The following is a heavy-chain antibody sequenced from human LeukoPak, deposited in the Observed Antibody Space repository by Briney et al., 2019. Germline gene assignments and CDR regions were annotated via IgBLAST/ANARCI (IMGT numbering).Heavy chain of an antibody. CDR3: TTDVSNHYYYYGMDV. J-gene: IGHJ6*02. V-gene: IGHV3-15*01. CDR1: GFTFSNAW. Sequence: GGSLRLSCAASGFTFSNAWMSWVRQAPGKGLEWVGRIKSKTDGGTTDYAAPVKGRFTISRDDSKNTLYLQMNSLKTEDTAVYHCTTDVSNHYYYYGMDVWGQGTTVTVSS. CDR2: IKSKTDGGTT.